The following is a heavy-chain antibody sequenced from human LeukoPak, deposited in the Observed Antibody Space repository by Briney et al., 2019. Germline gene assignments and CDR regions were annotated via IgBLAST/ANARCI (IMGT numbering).Heavy chain of an antibody. V-gene: IGHV3-66*02. CDR1: GFSVSSNY. CDR2: IYSGGTT. D-gene: IGHD1-20*01. Sequence: GGSLRLSCAASGFSVSSNYMSWVRQAPGKGLEGVSVIYSGGTTYYAGSVKGRFTISRDNSKNTLYLQMNSLRAEDTALYYCASGITGTNNWFDPWGQGTLVTVSS. CDR3: ASGITGTNNWFDP. J-gene: IGHJ5*02.